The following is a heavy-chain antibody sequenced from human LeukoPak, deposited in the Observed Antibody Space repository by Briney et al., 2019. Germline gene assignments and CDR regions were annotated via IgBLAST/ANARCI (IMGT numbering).Heavy chain of an antibody. D-gene: IGHD6-25*01. CDR2: IYYSGST. Sequence: PSETLSLTCTVSGGSISSYYWSWIRQPPGEGLEWIGYIYYSGSTNYNPSLKSRVTISVDTSKNLFSLKLSSVTAADTAVYYCARENGSALDYWGQGTLVTVSS. J-gene: IGHJ4*02. CDR3: ARENGSALDY. CDR1: GGSISSYY. V-gene: IGHV4-59*01.